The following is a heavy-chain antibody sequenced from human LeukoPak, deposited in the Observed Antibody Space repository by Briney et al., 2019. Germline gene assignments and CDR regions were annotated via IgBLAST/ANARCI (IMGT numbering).Heavy chain of an antibody. Sequence: TSETLSLTCTVSGGSISSSSYYWGWIRQPPGKGLEWIGSIYYSGSTYYNPSLKSRVIISVDTSKNQFSLKLSSVTAADTAVYHCARRYDQSVRGWCAFDYWGQGALVTVSS. CDR3: ARRYDQSVRGWCAFDY. J-gene: IGHJ4*02. CDR1: GGSISSSSYY. V-gene: IGHV4-39*01. CDR2: IYYSGST. D-gene: IGHD6-19*01.